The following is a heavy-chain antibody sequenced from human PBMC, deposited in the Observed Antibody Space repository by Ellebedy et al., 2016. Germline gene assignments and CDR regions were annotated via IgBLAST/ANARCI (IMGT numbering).Heavy chain of an antibody. Sequence: SVKVSCXASGGTFSSYAISWVRQAPGQGLEWMGGIIPIFGTANYAQKFQGRVTITADESTSTAYMELSSLRSEDTAVYYCARVRYDIPNWFDPWGQGTLVTVSS. CDR3: ARVRYDIPNWFDP. V-gene: IGHV1-69*13. CDR1: GGTFSSYA. J-gene: IGHJ5*02. D-gene: IGHD3-9*01. CDR2: IIPIFGTA.